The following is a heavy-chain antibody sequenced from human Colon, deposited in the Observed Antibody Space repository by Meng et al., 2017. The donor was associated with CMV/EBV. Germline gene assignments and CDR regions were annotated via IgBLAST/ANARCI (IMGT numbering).Heavy chain of an antibody. Sequence: EVQEVESRGDLVQPGGSLRLSCSVSGSHPSTFGLDWVRQVTGKGPVWVYRVHSSGSMETYEDSVKGRFTASRDNTKNNFYLQMNSLRDEDTAVYYCVMLPPGFWGQGTLVTVSS. V-gene: IGHV3-74*03. D-gene: IGHD3-10*01. CDR3: VMLPPGF. CDR2: VHSSGSME. CDR1: GSHPSTFG. J-gene: IGHJ4*02.